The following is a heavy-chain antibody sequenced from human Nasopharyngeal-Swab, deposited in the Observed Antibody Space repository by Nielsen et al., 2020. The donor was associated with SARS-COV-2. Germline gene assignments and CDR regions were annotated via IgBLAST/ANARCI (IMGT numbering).Heavy chain of an antibody. Sequence: SETLSLTCTVSGGSISSGGYYWSWIRQPPGKGLEWIGEINHSGSTNYNPSLKSRVTMSVDTSKNQFSLKLSSVTAADTAVYYCARDPYWGIDYWGQGTLVTVSS. CDR2: INHSGST. CDR1: GGSISSGGYY. J-gene: IGHJ4*02. CDR3: ARDPYWGIDY. V-gene: IGHV4-61*08. D-gene: IGHD3-16*01.